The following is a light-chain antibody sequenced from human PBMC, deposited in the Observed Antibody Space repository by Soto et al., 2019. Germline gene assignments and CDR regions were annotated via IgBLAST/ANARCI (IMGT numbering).Light chain of an antibody. CDR1: SSDVGVYKY. Sequence: QSALIQPRSVSGSPGQSVTISCTGTSSDVGVYKYVSWYRQHPGKAPKLMIYDVITRPSGVPDRFSGSKSGNTASLTISGLQAXXXADYYCCSYAGDYTFVFGTGTKLTV. V-gene: IGLV2-11*01. CDR2: DVI. CDR3: CSYAGDYTFV. J-gene: IGLJ1*01.